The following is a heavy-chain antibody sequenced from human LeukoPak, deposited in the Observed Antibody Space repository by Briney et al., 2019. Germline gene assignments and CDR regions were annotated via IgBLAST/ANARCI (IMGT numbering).Heavy chain of an antibody. CDR2: KNPNSGGT. CDR1: GYTFTGYY. D-gene: IGHD5-18*01. V-gene: IGHV1-2*02. J-gene: IGHJ4*02. Sequence: GASVKVSCQASGYTFTGYYMHWVRQAPGQGLEWMGWKNPNSGGTNYAQKFQGRVTMTRDTSLRTAYIEPSRQRSNETAVYYCARDAESGIGYSYGAYHHWGQGTLVTV. CDR3: ARDAESGIGYSYGAYHH.